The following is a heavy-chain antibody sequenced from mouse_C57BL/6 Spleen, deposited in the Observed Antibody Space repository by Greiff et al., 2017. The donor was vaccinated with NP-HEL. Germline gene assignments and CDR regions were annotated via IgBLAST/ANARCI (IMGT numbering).Heavy chain of an antibody. CDR1: GYTFTSYW. V-gene: IGHV1-7*01. CDR2: INPSSGYT. D-gene: IGHD4-1*01. CDR3: GMGRPFLYYAMDY. Sequence: VQLQQSGAELAKPGASVKLSCKASGYTFTSYWMHWVKQRPGQGLEWIGYINPSSGYTKYNQKFKDKATLTADKSSSTAYMQLSSLTYEDSAVYYCGMGRPFLYYAMDYWGQGTSVTVSS. J-gene: IGHJ4*01.